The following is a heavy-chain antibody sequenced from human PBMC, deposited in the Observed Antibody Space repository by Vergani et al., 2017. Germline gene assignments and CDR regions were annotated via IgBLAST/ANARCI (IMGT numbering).Heavy chain of an antibody. J-gene: IGHJ6*02. CDR1: GFSFRNAW. Sequence: EVQLVESGGGIVKPGGSLRLSCVASGFSFRNAWMNWVRRTPGKGLEWVGRIKSTFDRGTTDYAAAVKGRFTISRDDSKNTLFLQMNGLKTGDIGVYYCNTDXRYCGDGSCYWLRDHHYYGMDVWGQGNTVTVSS. CDR3: NTDXRYCGDGSCYWLRDHHYYGMDV. D-gene: IGHD2-21*01. V-gene: IGHV3-15*07. CDR2: IKSTFDRGTT.